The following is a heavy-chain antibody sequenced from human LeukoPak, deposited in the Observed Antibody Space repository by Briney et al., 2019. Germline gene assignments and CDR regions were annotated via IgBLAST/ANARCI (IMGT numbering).Heavy chain of an antibody. CDR2: ISGSGGST. CDR1: GFTFSSYA. V-gene: IGHV3-23*01. D-gene: IGHD6-19*01. Sequence: QPGGSLRLSCAASGFTFSSYAMSWVRQAPGKGLERVSAISGSGGSTYYADSVKGRFTISRDNSKNTLYLQMNSLRAEDTAVYYCAKDSGYSSGWSDYWGQGTLVTVSS. J-gene: IGHJ4*02. CDR3: AKDSGYSSGWSDY.